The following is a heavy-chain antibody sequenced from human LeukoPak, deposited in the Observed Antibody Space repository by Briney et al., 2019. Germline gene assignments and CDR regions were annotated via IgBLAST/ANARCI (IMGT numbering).Heavy chain of an antibody. CDR2: ISSSSSYI. CDR3: ARDTPPRYCSSTSCYSYYYYYGMDV. CDR1: GFTFSSYS. Sequence: GGSLRLSCAASGFTFSSYSMNWVRQAPGKGLEWVSSISSSSSYIYYADSVKGRFTISRDNAKNSLYLQMNSLRAEDTAVYYCARDTPPRYCSSTSCYSYYYYYGMDVWGQGTTVTVSS. D-gene: IGHD2-2*01. J-gene: IGHJ6*02. V-gene: IGHV3-21*01.